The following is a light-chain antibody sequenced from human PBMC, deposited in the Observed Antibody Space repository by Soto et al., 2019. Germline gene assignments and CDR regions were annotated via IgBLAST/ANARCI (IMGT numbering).Light chain of an antibody. CDR3: HQYNDWPRT. CDR2: GAS. V-gene: IGKV3-15*01. CDR1: LTLIVN. Sequence: EIVVTQSPATLSVSPGESTTLSCRATLTLIVNLAWYQQNPGQAPRLLIYGASRRATGILARFSGSGSGTEFTLSISSLQSEDFAVYYCHQYNDWPRTFGQGTKVDIK. J-gene: IGKJ1*01.